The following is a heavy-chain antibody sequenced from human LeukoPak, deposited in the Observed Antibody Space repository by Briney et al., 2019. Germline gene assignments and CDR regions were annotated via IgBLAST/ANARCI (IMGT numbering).Heavy chain of an antibody. CDR3: ARAMTTAYGMDV. CDR2: IIPILGIA. Sequence: ASVKVSCKASGGTFSSYAISWVRQAPGQGLEWMGRIIPILGIASYAQKFQGRVTITADKSTSTAYMELSSLRSEDTAVYYCARAMTTAYGMDVWGQGTTVTVSS. V-gene: IGHV1-69*04. CDR1: GGTFSSYA. J-gene: IGHJ6*02. D-gene: IGHD4-17*01.